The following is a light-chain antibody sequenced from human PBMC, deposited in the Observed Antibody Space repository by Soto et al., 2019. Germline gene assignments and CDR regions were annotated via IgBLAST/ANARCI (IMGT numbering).Light chain of an antibody. J-gene: IGLJ2*01. CDR2: SNN. CDR1: SSNIGSNT. V-gene: IGLV1-44*01. Sequence: QSVLTQPPSASGTPGQRVTISCSGSSSNIGSNTVNWYQQLPGTAPKLLIYSNNQRPSGVPDRFSGSKAGTSASLAISGLQSEDEADSYCAAWDDSLNGVVFGGGTKLTV. CDR3: AAWDDSLNGVV.